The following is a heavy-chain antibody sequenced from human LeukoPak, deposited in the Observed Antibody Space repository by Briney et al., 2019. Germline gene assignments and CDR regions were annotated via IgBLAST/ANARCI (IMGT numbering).Heavy chain of an antibody. CDR1: GGSISSYY. Sequence: SETLSLTCTVSGGSISSYYWSWIRQPAGKGLEWIGRIYTSGSTNYSPSLKSRVTMSVDTSKNQFSLKLSSVTAADTAVYYCARDSYSSDCSGGSRYSYYYYGMDVWGQGTTVTVSS. D-gene: IGHD2-15*01. V-gene: IGHV4-4*07. CDR2: IYTSGST. J-gene: IGHJ6*02. CDR3: ARDSYSSDCSGGSRYSYYYYGMDV.